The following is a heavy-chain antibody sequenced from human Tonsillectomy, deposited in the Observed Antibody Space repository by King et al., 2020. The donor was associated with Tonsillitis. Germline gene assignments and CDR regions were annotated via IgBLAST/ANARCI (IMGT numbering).Heavy chain of an antibody. CDR3: TTEVNSYDSSGYYGY. J-gene: IGHJ4*02. V-gene: IGHV3-15*07. D-gene: IGHD3-22*01. CDR2: IKSKTDGGTT. Sequence: VQLVESGGGLVKPGGSLRLSCAASGFTFSNAWMNWVRQAPGKGLEWVGRIKSKTDGGTTDYAAPVKGRFTNSRHDSKNTLYLQMNSLKTEDTAVYYCTTEVNSYDSSGYYGYWGQGTLVTVSS. CDR1: GFTFSNAW.